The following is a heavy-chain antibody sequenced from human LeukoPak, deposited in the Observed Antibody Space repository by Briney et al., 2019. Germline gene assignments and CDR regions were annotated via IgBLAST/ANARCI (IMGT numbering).Heavy chain of an antibody. CDR2: INPNSGGT. D-gene: IGHD3-22*01. CDR1: GYTFTGYY. Sequence: ASVKVSCKASGYTFTGYYMHWVRQAPGQGLEWMGWINPNSGGTNYAQKFQGRVTMTRGTSISTAYMELSRLRSDDTAVYYCASLSYDSSGYPYWGQGTLVTVSS. V-gene: IGHV1-2*02. J-gene: IGHJ4*02. CDR3: ASLSYDSSGYPY.